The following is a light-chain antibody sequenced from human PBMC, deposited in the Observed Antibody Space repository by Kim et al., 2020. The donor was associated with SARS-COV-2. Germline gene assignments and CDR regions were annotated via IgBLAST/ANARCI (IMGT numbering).Light chain of an antibody. V-gene: IGKV3-20*01. CDR3: QQYGSSPQT. Sequence: SPGERATLSCRASQSVSSSYLAWYQQKPGQAPRLLIYGASSRATGIPDRFSGSGSGTDFTLTISRLEPEDFAVYYCQQYGSSPQTFGQGTKVVIK. CDR1: QSVSSSY. CDR2: GAS. J-gene: IGKJ1*01.